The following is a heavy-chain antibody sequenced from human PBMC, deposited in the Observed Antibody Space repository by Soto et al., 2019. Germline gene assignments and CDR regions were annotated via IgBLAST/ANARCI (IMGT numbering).Heavy chain of an antibody. CDR1: GGSISSYY. Sequence: ASETLSLTCTVSGGSISSYYWSWIRQPPGKGLEWIGYIYYSGSTNYNPSLKSRVTISVDTSKNQFSLKLSSVTAADTAVYYCARGIGEIPAAFYYGGQETLVTVSS. J-gene: IGHJ4*02. CDR2: IYYSGST. D-gene: IGHD2-2*01. V-gene: IGHV4-59*01. CDR3: ARGIGEIPAAFYY.